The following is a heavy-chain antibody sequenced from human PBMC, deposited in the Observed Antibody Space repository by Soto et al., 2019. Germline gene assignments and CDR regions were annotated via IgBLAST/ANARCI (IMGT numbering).Heavy chain of an antibody. Sequence: SETLSLTCTVSGGSISSSSYYWGWIRQPPGKGLEWIGSIYYSGSTYYNPSLKSRVTISVDTSKNQFSLKLSSVTAEDTAVYYCARVGSSSSDGFFDYWGQGTLVTVSS. CDR3: ARVGSSSSDGFFDY. V-gene: IGHV4-39*01. D-gene: IGHD6-6*01. CDR1: GGSISSSSYY. J-gene: IGHJ4*02. CDR2: IYYSGST.